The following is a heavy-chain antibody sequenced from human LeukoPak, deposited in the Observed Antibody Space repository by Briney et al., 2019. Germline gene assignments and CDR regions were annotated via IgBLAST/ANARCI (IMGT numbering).Heavy chain of an antibody. V-gene: IGHV3-23*01. CDR2: IRGGGGRS. D-gene: IGHD4-17*01. J-gene: IGHJ3*02. Sequence: QTGGSLRLSCTASGFSFSAYAMMWIRQSPGKGPEWVSAIRGGGGRSFYADSLKGPFTISRDNSRDTLFLQMNRLRADDTAVYYCARDPNGDYIGAFDMWGPGTKVTVSS. CDR1: GFSFSAYA. CDR3: ARDPNGDYIGAFDM.